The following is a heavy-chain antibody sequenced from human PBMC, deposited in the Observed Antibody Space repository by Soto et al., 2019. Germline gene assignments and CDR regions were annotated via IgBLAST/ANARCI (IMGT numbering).Heavy chain of an antibody. D-gene: IGHD6-19*01. Sequence: SETLSLTCTVSGGSISSGGYYWSWIRQHPGKGLEWIGYIYYSGITYYNPSLKSRVTISVDTSKNQFSLKLSSVTAADTAVYYCARDGGSGLGWFDPWGQGTLVTVSS. CDR1: GGSISSGGYY. J-gene: IGHJ5*02. V-gene: IGHV4-31*03. CDR2: IYYSGIT. CDR3: ARDGGSGLGWFDP.